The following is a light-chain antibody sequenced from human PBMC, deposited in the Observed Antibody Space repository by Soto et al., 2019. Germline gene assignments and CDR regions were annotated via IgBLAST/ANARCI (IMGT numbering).Light chain of an antibody. V-gene: IGKV1-12*01. Sequence: DIQMTQSPSSVSASVGDRVTITCRASQALNNWVAWYQQKPGEAPQLLIYAAASLQTGVPSRFSGSGSGTEFTLTISSLQPEDFATYFCQQSNSFPYTFGQGTKLEIK. CDR2: AAA. CDR3: QQSNSFPYT. CDR1: QALNNW. J-gene: IGKJ2*01.